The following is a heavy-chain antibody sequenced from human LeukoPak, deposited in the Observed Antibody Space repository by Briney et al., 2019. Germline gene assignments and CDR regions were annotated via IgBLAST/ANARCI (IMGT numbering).Heavy chain of an antibody. J-gene: IGHJ3*02. Sequence: ASVKVSCTASGYTFVTSSITWVRQAPGQRLEWMGWISPNNGNTYYAQNFQGRVTMTTDTSTSTAYLELRSLTSDDTAVYYCTRVRDKGNWWGAFDIWGQGTTVIVSS. CDR2: ISPNNGNT. CDR3: TRVRDKGNWWGAFDI. D-gene: IGHD2-8*02. V-gene: IGHV1-18*04. CDR1: GYTFVTSS.